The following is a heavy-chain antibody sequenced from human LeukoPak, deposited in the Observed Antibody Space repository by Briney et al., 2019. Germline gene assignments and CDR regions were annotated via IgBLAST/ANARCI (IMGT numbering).Heavy chain of an antibody. Sequence: ASVKVSCKASGYTFTSYDINWGRKAHGQGLGWMGWLNLNRGNTGYAQKFQGRVTITRNTSISTAYMELSSLRSEDTAVYYCARAYHYYDSSGYYYAVAFDIWGQGTMVTVSS. CDR2: LNLNRGNT. J-gene: IGHJ3*02. D-gene: IGHD3-22*01. CDR3: ARAYHYYDSSGYYYAVAFDI. CDR1: GYTFTSYD. V-gene: IGHV1-8*03.